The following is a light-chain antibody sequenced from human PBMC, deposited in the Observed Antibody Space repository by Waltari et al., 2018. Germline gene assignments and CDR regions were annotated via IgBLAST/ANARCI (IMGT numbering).Light chain of an antibody. V-gene: IGLV2-14*01. CDR2: DVS. Sequence: QSALPQAASVSGSPGQSITLPCPGTSSDVGFSNYVSWYQQHPGKAPKLMIYDVSERPSGVSNRFSGSKSGNTASLTISGLQADDEADYYCNSYAGSSSWVFGGGTKLTVL. CDR1: SSDVGFSNY. CDR3: NSYAGSSSWV. J-gene: IGLJ3*02.